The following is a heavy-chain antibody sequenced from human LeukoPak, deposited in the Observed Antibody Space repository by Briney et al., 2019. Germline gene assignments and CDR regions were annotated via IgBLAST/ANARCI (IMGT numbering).Heavy chain of an antibody. D-gene: IGHD6-13*01. CDR2: ISYDGSNK. CDR1: GFTFSSYG. V-gene: IGHV3-30*18. J-gene: IGHJ5*02. CDR3: TKEKVAYYSSHWSGLFDT. Sequence: GGSLRLSCAASGFTFSSYGMHWVRQAPGKGLEWVAVISYDGSNKYYADSVKGRFTISRDNSKNTLYLQMSSLTVEDTATYFCTKEKVAYYSSHWSGLFDTWGQGTLVVVSS.